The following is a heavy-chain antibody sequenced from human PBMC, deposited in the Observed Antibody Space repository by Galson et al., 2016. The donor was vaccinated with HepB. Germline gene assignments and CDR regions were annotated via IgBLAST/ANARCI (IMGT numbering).Heavy chain of an antibody. CDR2: ISWNSGSI. D-gene: IGHD4-11*01. CDR1: GFTFDDYA. Sequence: SLRLSCAASGFTFDDYAMHWVRQAPGKGLEWVSGISWNSGSIGYADSAKGRFTISRDNAKNSLYLQMNSLRAEDTALYYCAKDSVMTLHYWFDPWGQGTLVTVSS. J-gene: IGHJ5*02. CDR3: AKDSVMTLHYWFDP. V-gene: IGHV3-9*01.